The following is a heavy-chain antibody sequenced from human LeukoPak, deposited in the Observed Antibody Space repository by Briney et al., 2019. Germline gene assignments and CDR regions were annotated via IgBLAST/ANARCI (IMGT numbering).Heavy chain of an antibody. D-gene: IGHD2/OR15-2a*01. CDR2: IWYDGSNK. Sequence: GRSLRLSCAASGFTFSSYGMHWVRQAPGKGLEWVAVIWYDGSNKYYPDTVQGRFTISRDNSKNTLYLQVNSLRAEDTAVYYCARDRSMSGWYIDLWGRGTLVTVSS. J-gene: IGHJ2*01. V-gene: IGHV3-33*01. CDR1: GFTFSSYG. CDR3: ARDRSMSGWYIDL.